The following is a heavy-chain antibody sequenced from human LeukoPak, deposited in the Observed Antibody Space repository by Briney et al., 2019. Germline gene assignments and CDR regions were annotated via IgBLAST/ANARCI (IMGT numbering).Heavy chain of an antibody. Sequence: RASVKVSCKAPAYTLNTYGISWVRQAPGQGLEWMGWISGFNENTNFAQRFQDRVTLTIDRSTSTAYMELRNLRSDDTAVYYCARLVVQGFSYFDSWGQGTLVTVSS. J-gene: IGHJ4*02. D-gene: IGHD2-15*01. CDR1: AYTLNTYG. CDR3: ARLVVQGFSYFDS. V-gene: IGHV1-18*01. CDR2: ISGFNENT.